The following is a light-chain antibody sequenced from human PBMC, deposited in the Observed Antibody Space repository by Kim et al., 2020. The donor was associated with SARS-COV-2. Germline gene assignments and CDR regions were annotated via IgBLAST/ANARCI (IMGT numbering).Light chain of an antibody. CDR1: QRVSSY. CDR3: QQRSNWPPYT. Sequence: EIVLTQSPATLSLSPGERATLSCRASQRVSSYLAWYQQKPGQAPRLLIYDASNRATGIPARFSGSGSGTYFTLTISSLEPEDFAVYYCQQRSNWPPYTFGQGTKLGI. J-gene: IGKJ2*01. CDR2: DAS. V-gene: IGKV3-11*01.